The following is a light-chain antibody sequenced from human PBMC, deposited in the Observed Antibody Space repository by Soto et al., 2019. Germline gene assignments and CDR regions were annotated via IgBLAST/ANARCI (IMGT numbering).Light chain of an antibody. J-gene: IGKJ1*01. V-gene: IGKV3-20*01. CDR2: GAS. Sequence: ENVLTQSPATLSLSPGERATLSCRASHSVSSYLSWYQQRPGQAPRLLIYGASSRATGIPDRFSGSGSGTDFTLTISRLEPEDFAVYYCQQYGSSPWTFGQGTKVDIK. CDR3: QQYGSSPWT. CDR1: HSVSSY.